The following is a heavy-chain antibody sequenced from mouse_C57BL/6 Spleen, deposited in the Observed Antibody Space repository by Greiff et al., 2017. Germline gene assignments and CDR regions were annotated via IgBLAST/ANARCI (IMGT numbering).Heavy chain of an antibody. CDR1: GFTFSDYG. CDR3: ARHSYWYFDV. CDR2: ISSGSSTI. Sequence: EVNVVESGGGLVKPGGSLKLSCAASGFTFSDYGMHWVRQAPEKGLEWVAYISSGSSTIYYADTVKGRFTISRDNAKNTLFLQMTSLRSEDTAMYYCARHSYWYFDVWGTGTTVTVSS. J-gene: IGHJ1*03. V-gene: IGHV5-17*01.